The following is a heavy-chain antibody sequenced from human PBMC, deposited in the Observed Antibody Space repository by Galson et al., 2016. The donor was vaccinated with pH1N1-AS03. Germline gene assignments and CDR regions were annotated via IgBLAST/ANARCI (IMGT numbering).Heavy chain of an antibody. J-gene: IGHJ3*02. V-gene: IGHV3-7*03. Sequence: SLRLSCAASGFTFNNYWMSWVRQAPGKGLKWVANIKQDGSEESYVDSVKGRFTISRDNAKNSLYLQMNSLRAEDTAVYYCARGKYFWSGYQDDPFDIWGQGTMVTVSS. CDR1: GFTFNNYW. CDR3: ARGKYFWSGYQDDPFDI. CDR2: IKQDGSEE. D-gene: IGHD3-3*01.